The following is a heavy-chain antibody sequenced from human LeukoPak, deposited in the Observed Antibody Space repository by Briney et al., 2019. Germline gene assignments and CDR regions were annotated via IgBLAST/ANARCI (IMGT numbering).Heavy chain of an antibody. Sequence: GGSLRLSCAASGFTFSSYGMHWVRQAPGKGLEWVAVISYDGSNKYYADSVKGRFTISRDNSKNTLYLQMNSLRAEDTAVYYRAKDLAAGTGYWGQGTLVTVSS. CDR2: ISYDGSNK. D-gene: IGHD6-13*01. CDR1: GFTFSSYG. CDR3: AKDLAAGTGY. J-gene: IGHJ4*02. V-gene: IGHV3-30*18.